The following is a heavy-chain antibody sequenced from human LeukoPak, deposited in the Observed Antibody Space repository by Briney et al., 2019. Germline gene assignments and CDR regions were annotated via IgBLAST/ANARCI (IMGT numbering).Heavy chain of an antibody. Sequence: GESLKISCKGSGYSFTSYWIGWVRQMPGKGLEWMGIIYPGDSDTRYSPSFQGQVTISADKSISTAYLQWSSLKASDTAMYYCVRHKKRRDGYNYFDYWGQGTLVTVSS. D-gene: IGHD5-24*01. CDR2: IYPGDSDT. CDR3: VRHKKRRDGYNYFDY. CDR1: GYSFTSYW. V-gene: IGHV5-51*01. J-gene: IGHJ4*02.